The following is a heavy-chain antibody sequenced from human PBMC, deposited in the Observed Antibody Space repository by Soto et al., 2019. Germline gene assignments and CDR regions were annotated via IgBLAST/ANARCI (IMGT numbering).Heavy chain of an antibody. CDR2: VYGGGNGA. CDR1: GFTFSNFA. V-gene: IGHV3-23*01. Sequence: EMQLLESGGGLVQPGGSLRLSCAASGFTFSNFAMSWVRQAPGKGLEWVSGVYGGGNGALYADSVKGRFIISRDNSKNTLYLHMNSRRAGDTAVYYCAKFEGALHHNYHMDVWGQGTTVTVSS. D-gene: IGHD1-1*01. CDR3: AKFEGALHHNYHMDV. J-gene: IGHJ6*02.